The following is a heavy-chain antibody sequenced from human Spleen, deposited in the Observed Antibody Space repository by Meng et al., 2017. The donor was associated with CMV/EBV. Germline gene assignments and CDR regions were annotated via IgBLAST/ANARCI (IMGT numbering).Heavy chain of an antibody. V-gene: IGHV1-8*01. J-gene: IGHJ6*02. CDR2: MNPNSGNT. Sequence: ASVKVSCKASGYTFTSYDINWVRQATGQGLEWMGWMNPNSGNTGYAQKFQGRVTMTRNTSISTAYMELSSLRSEDTAVYYCARDDSGGYSQGHYYVMDVWGQGTTVTVSS. CDR3: ARDDSGGYSQGHYYVMDV. D-gene: IGHD1-26*01. CDR1: GYTFTSYD.